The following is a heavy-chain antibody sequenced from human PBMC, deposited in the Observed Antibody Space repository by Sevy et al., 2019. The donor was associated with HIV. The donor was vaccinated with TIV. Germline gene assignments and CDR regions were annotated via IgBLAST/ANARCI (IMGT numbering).Heavy chain of an antibody. D-gene: IGHD4-17*01. Sequence: GGSLRLSCAASGFAFSNYYAMHWVRQAPGKGLEWVALISYDGSDTYYADSVKGRFTVSRDNFKNTLFLQMNSLTTEDTAVYYCARPRANYVDHYFFYAMDVSGQGTSVTVSS. CDR3: ARPRANYVDHYFFYAMDV. CDR1: GFAFSNYYA. V-gene: IGHV3-30-3*01. CDR2: ISYDGSDT. J-gene: IGHJ6*02.